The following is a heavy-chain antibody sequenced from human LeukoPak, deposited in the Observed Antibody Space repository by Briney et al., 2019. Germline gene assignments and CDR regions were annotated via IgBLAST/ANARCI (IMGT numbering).Heavy chain of an antibody. J-gene: IGHJ4*02. V-gene: IGHV3-23*01. CDR2: ISGSGGNT. CDR3: ARDSLSGGEDDY. CDR1: GFTFSSFA. D-gene: IGHD3-16*01. Sequence: GGSLRLSCAASGFTFSSFAINWVRQAPGKGLEWVSGISGSGGNTHYADSVKGRFTISRDNAKNSLYLQMNSLRAEDTAVYYCARDSLSGGEDDYWGQGTLVTVSS.